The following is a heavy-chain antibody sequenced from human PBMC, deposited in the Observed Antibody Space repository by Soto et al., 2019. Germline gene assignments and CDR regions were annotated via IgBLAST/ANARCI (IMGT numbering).Heavy chain of an antibody. V-gene: IGHV3-33*08. CDR3: ARDRRGDCSSTSCYTWYFDY. CDR2: IWYDGSNK. J-gene: IGHJ4*02. D-gene: IGHD2-2*02. CDR1: GFTFSSYA. Sequence: GGSLRLSCAASGFTFSSYAMHWVRQAPGKGLEWVAVIWYDGSNKYYADSVRGRFTISRDNSKNTLYLQMNSLRAEDTAVYYCARDRRGDCSSTSCYTWYFDYWGQGTLVTVSS.